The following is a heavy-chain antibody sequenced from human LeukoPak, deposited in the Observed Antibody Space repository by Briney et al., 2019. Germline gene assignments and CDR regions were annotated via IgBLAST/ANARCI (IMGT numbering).Heavy chain of an antibody. CDR3: AKGRERLMRYSYRLDDY. V-gene: IGHV3-9*01. J-gene: IGHJ4*02. CDR2: ISWNSGSI. Sequence: GGSLRLSCAASGFTFDDYAMHWVRQAPGNGLEWVSGISWNSGSIGYADSVKGRFTISRDNAKNSLYLQMNSLRAEDTALYYCAKGRERLMRYSYRLDDYWGQGTLVTVSS. D-gene: IGHD5-18*01. CDR1: GFTFDDYA.